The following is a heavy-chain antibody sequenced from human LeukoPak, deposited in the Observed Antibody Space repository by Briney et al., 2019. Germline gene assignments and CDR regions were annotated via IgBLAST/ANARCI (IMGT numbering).Heavy chain of an antibody. V-gene: IGHV3-64D*09. CDR1: GLPFSSFA. CDR2: INSNGDIT. J-gene: IGHJ4*02. CDR3: VKSPHASSSYFDY. D-gene: IGHD6-19*01. Sequence: SGGSLRLSCSASGLPFSSFAMHWVRQAPGKGLEYVSAINSNGDITDYADSVKGRFTISRDSYKNTLYLHMSSLRAEDTAVYYCVKSPHASSSYFDYWGQGTLVTVSS.